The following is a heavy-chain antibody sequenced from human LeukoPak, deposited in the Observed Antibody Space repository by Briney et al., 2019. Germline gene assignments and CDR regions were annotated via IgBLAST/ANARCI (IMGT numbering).Heavy chain of an antibody. V-gene: IGHV1-69*04. D-gene: IGHD4/OR15-4a*01. J-gene: IGHJ4*02. Sequence: GASVKVSCKASGGTFSSYAISWVRQAPGQGLEWMGRIIPILGIANYAQKFQGRVTITADKSTSTAYMELSSLRSEDAAVYYCAREGAHYSYDYWGQGTLVTVSS. CDR1: GGTFSSYA. CDR3: AREGAHYSYDY. CDR2: IIPILGIA.